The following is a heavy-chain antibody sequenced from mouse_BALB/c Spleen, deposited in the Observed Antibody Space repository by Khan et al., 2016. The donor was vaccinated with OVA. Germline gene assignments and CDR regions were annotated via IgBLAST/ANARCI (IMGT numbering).Heavy chain of an antibody. CDR1: GFNIKDYY. Sequence: EVKLVESGAELVRPGALVNLSYKASGFNIKDYYMHWVKQRPEQGLEWIGWIDPENGNTIYDPKFQGKASITSDTSSNTAYLQLSSLTSADTAVYYCARDGYSPWFAYWGQGTLVTVSA. D-gene: IGHD2-3*01. CDR2: IDPENGNT. V-gene: IGHV14-1*02. CDR3: ARDGYSPWFAY. J-gene: IGHJ3*01.